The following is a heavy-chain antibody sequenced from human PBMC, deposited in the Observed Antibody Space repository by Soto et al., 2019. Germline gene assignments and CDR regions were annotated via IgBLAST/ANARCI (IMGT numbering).Heavy chain of an antibody. CDR1: GGSPSSGSYY. D-gene: IGHD3-22*01. CDR3: AGGVAARLGWLGR. CDR2: VHTSGYT. V-gene: IGHV4-61*02. J-gene: IGHJ4*02. Sequence: ASETLPLTCTVSGGSPSSGSYYWSWIRQPAGKGLEWIGRVHTSGYTDFNPSLRSRVTMPLDTSRNQFSLKVTSMSAADTAVYYCAGGVAARLGWLGRWDRGTLGAVSS.